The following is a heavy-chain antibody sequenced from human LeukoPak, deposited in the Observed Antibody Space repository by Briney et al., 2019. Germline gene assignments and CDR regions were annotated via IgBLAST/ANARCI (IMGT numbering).Heavy chain of an antibody. CDR3: ARGVVIAPQTFDY. CDR1: GGSFSGDF. CDR2: INHGGST. V-gene: IGHV4-34*01. J-gene: IGHJ4*02. D-gene: IGHD2-21*01. Sequence: SETLSLTCAVYGGSFSGDFWSWIRQSPGKGLVWIGEINHGGSTNYNPSLKSRVTISVDTSKNQFSLKLSSVTAADTAVYYCARGVVIAPQTFDYWGQGTLVTVSS.